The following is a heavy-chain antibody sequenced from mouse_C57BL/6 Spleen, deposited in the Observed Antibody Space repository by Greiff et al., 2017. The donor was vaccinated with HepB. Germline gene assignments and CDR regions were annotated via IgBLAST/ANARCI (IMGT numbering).Heavy chain of an antibody. CDR1: GYAFSSSW. CDR2: IYPGDGDT. CDR3: ARSGLTGYYAMDY. J-gene: IGHJ4*01. D-gene: IGHD4-1*01. V-gene: IGHV1-82*01. Sequence: VQLQQSGPELVKPGASVKISCKASGYAFSSSWMNWVKQRPGKGLEWIGRIYPGDGDTNYNGKFKGKATLTADKSSSTAYMQLSSLTSEDSAVYFCARSGLTGYYAMDYWGQGTSGTVSS.